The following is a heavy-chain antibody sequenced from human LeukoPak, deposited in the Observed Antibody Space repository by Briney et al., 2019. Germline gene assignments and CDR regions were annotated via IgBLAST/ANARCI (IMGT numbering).Heavy chain of an antibody. CDR3: AKGIGIVVVTNGYDAFDI. D-gene: IGHD3-22*01. V-gene: IGHV4-38-2*01. Sequence: SETLSLTCAVSGYSISSGYYWGWIRQPPGKGLEWIGSIYHSGSTYCNPSLKSRVTISVDTPKNQFSLKLSSVTAADTAVYYCAKGIGIVVVTNGYDAFDIWGQGTMVTVPS. CDR2: IYHSGST. J-gene: IGHJ3*02. CDR1: GYSISSGYY.